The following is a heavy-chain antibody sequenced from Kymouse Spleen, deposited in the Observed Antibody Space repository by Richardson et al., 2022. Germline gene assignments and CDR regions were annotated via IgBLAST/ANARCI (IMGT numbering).Heavy chain of an antibody. CDR1: GGSISSSSYY. Sequence: QLQLQESGPGLVKPSETLSLTCTVSGGSISSSSYYWGWIRQPPGKGLEWIGSIYYSGSTYYNPSLKSRVTISVDTSKNQFSLKLSSVTAADTAVYYCARPSITIF*LVPPSTTTTVWTSGAKGPRSPSPQ. CDR3: ARPSITIF*LVPPSTTTTVWTS. CDR2: IYYSGST. J-gene: IGHJ6*02. V-gene: IGHV4-39*01. D-gene: IGHD3-9*01.